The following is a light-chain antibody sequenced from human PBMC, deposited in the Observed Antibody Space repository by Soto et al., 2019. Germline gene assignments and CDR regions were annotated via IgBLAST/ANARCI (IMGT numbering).Light chain of an antibody. V-gene: IGLV1-44*01. Sequence: QSVLTQPPSASGTPGRRVTISCSGSSSNIGSNTVNWYQQLPGTAPKPLIYSNNQRPSGVPDRFSGSKSGTSASLAISGLQSEDEADYYCAAWDDSLNGYAFGTGTKVTVL. CDR3: AAWDDSLNGYA. CDR1: SSNIGSNT. CDR2: SNN. J-gene: IGLJ1*01.